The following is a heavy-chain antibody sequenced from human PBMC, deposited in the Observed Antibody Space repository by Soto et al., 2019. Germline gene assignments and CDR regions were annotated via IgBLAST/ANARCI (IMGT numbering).Heavy chain of an antibody. Sequence: QLQLQESGSGLVKPSQTLSLTCAVSGGSISSGGYSWSWIRQPPGKGLEWIGYIYHSGSTYYNPSLKRRVTISVDWSKNQFSMKVSSVTAADTAVYYCARGGGYEQPNAYWGQGTLVTVSS. J-gene: IGHJ4*02. V-gene: IGHV4-30-2*01. CDR1: GGSISSGGYS. D-gene: IGHD5-12*01. CDR2: IYHSGST. CDR3: ARGGGYEQPNAY.